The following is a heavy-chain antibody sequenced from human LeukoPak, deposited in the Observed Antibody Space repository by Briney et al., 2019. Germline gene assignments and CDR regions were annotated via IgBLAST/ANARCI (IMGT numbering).Heavy chain of an antibody. V-gene: IGHV3-48*03. D-gene: IGHD1-26*01. J-gene: IGHJ4*02. CDR2: VSSSGSTI. CDR1: GFTFSSYE. CDR3: ARDPWGGGSQG. Sequence: GGSLRLSCAASGFTFSSYEMNWVRQAPGKGLEWVSYVSSSGSTIYYADSVKGRFTISRDNAKNSLYLQMNSLRAEDTAVYYCARDPWGGGSQGWGQGTLVTVSS.